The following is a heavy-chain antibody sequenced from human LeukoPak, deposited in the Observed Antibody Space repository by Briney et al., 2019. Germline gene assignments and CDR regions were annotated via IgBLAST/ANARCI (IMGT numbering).Heavy chain of an antibody. D-gene: IGHD3-10*01. Sequence: GGSLRLSCAASGLTFSTYAMSWVRQAPGKGLEWVSAISGNGGTTYYADSVKGRFTIFRDNSKNTLYLQMNSLRAEDTAVYYCARGGSGSGRYFNVDFDCWGQGTLVTVSS. CDR1: GLTFSTYA. V-gene: IGHV3-23*01. CDR2: ISGNGGTT. CDR3: ARGGSGSGRYFNVDFDC. J-gene: IGHJ4*02.